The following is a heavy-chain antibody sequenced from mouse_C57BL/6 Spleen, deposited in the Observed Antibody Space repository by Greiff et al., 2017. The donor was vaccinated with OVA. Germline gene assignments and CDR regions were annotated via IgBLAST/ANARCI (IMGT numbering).Heavy chain of an antibody. CDR3: ARGHYGSYFAY. CDR1: GYAFSSYW. Sequence: VQGVESGAELVKPGASVKISCKASGYAFSSYWMNWVKQRPGKGLEWIGQIYPGDGDTNYNGKFKGKATLTADKSSSTAYMQLSSLTSEDSAVYFCARGHYGSYFAYWGQGTLVTVSA. CDR2: IYPGDGDT. V-gene: IGHV1-80*01. J-gene: IGHJ3*01. D-gene: IGHD1-1*01.